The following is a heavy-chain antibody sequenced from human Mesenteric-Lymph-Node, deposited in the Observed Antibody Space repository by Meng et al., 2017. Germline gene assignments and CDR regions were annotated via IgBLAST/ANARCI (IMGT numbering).Heavy chain of an antibody. J-gene: IGHJ6*02. CDR2: IYYSGST. CDR3: ARDEVVAETGYYYGMDV. D-gene: IGHD2-15*01. Sequence: SETLSLTCTVSGGSISSGGYYWSWIRQHPGKGLEWIGYIYYSGSTYYNPSLKSRVTISVDTSKNQFSLKLSSVTAADTAVYYCARDEVVAETGYYYGMDVWGQGTTVTVSS. V-gene: IGHV4-31*03. CDR1: GGSISSGGYY.